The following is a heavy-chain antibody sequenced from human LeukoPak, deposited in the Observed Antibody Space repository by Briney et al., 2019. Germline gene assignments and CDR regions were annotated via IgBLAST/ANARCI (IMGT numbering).Heavy chain of an antibody. CDR1: EFTFSNYW. J-gene: IGHJ3*02. V-gene: IGHV3-74*01. CDR2: IDNDGRDT. Sequence: GGSVRLSCAASEFTFSNYWMHWVRQAPGEGLVWVSRIDNDGRDTIYADSVKGRFTISRDNGKNTLYLQMNSLRAEDTAVYYCARGGYHHGFDIWGQGTLVTVSS. D-gene: IGHD1-14*01. CDR3: ARGGYHHGFDI.